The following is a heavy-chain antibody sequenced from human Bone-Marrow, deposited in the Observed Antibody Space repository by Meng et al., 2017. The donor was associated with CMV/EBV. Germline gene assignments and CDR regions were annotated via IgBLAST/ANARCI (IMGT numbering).Heavy chain of an antibody. D-gene: IGHD3-22*01. CDR2: ISSSSSTI. Sequence: GESLKISCAASGFTFSSYSMNWVRQAPGKGLEWVSYISSSSSTIYYADSVKGRFTISRDNAKNSLYLQMNSLRAEDTAVYYCARDLEYYYDSSGYRAEYFQHWGQGTLVTFSS. CDR3: ARDLEYYYDSSGYRAEYFQH. V-gene: IGHV3-48*04. CDR1: GFTFSSYS. J-gene: IGHJ1*01.